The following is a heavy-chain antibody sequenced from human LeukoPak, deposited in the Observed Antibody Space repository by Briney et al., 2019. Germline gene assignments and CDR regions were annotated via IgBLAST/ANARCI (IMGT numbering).Heavy chain of an antibody. J-gene: IGHJ6*02. V-gene: IGHV3-48*04. Sequence: PGGSLRLSCAASGFTFSSYSMNWVRQAPGKGLEWVSYISSSSSSIYYADSVEGRFTISRDNAKNSLYLQMNSLRAEDTAVYYCAKDDKNFRAVAGDYGMDVWGQGTTVTVSS. CDR1: GFTFSSYS. CDR3: AKDDKNFRAVAGDYGMDV. CDR2: ISSSSSSI. D-gene: IGHD6-19*01.